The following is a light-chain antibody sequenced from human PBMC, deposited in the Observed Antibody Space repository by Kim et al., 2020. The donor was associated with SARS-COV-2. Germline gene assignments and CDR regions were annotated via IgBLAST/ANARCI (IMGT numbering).Light chain of an antibody. V-gene: IGLV1-40*01. J-gene: IGLJ2*01. CDR3: QSYDSSLNEL. CDR1: RPNVGAHYV. Sequence: GQGVTIPSTGSRPNVGAHYVISCYQPLPRSPPHLLIYGSSSRPAAVPDRSSASKSGTATSLTLTGLPAEDEADYCCQSYDSSLNELFGGGTQLTVL. CDR2: GSS.